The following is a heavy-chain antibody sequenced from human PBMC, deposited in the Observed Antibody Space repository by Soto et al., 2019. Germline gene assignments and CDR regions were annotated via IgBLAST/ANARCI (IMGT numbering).Heavy chain of an antibody. D-gene: IGHD2-15*01. J-gene: IGHJ4*02. CDR3: ARWVEVSLDYFDS. Sequence: SETLSLTCTVSGGSISNGYYYWSWVRQNPGKGLEWIGHIYHSGRTYYNPSLKSRVTISVDTSMNQFSLNLSPMTAADTAVYYCARWVEVSLDYFDSWGQGTPVTVSS. CDR1: GGSISNGYYY. V-gene: IGHV4-31*03. CDR2: IYHSGRT.